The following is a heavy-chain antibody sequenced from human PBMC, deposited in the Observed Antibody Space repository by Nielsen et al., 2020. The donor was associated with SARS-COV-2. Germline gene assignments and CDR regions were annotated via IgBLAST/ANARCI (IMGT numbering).Heavy chain of an antibody. CDR2: MNPNSGNT. CDR3: ARAPALIGGGVDYGMDV. D-gene: IGHD2-15*01. CDR1: GYTFTSYD. J-gene: IGHJ6*02. Sequence: ASVKVSCKASGYTFTSYDINWVRQATGQGLEWMGGMNPNSGNTGYAQKFQGRVTMTRNTPISTAYMELSSLRSEDTAVYYCARAPALIGGGVDYGMDVWGQGTTVTVSS. V-gene: IGHV1-8*01.